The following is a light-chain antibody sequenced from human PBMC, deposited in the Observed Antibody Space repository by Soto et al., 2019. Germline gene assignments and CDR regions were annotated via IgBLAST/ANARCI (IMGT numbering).Light chain of an antibody. CDR2: AAS. J-gene: IGKJ5*01. CDR1: QSISSY. V-gene: IGKV1-39*01. CDR3: HQSYSTLIT. Sequence: DIQMTQSPSSLSASVGDRVTITCRASQSISSYLNCDQQKPGKAPKLLIYAASSLQSGVPSRFSGSGSGTDFTLTISSLQPEDFATYYCHQSYSTLITFGQVTRLEIK.